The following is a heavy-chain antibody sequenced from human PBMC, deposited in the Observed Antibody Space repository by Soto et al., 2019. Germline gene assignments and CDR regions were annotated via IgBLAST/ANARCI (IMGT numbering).Heavy chain of an antibody. Sequence: PSETLSLTCAVYGGSFSGYYWTWIRQPPGTGLEWIGEINHSGSTNYNPSLKSRVTISVDTSKNQFSLKLSSVTAADTAVYYCASSNIAAAGFYYYGMDGWGRGTTVTVSS. CDR2: INHSGST. D-gene: IGHD6-13*01. CDR3: ASSNIAAAGFYYYGMDG. J-gene: IGHJ6*02. V-gene: IGHV4-34*01. CDR1: GGSFSGYY.